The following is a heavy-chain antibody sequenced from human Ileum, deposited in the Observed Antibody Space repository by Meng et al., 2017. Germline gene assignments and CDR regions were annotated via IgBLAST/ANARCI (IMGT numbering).Heavy chain of an antibody. Sequence: QVQLQESGPGLGKPSQTLSLTRRASGGSFSSDNYYWTWIRQTPGKGLEWIGLTYYNGSPFYNPSLRSRVTISVDTSKDQFSLKLTSVTAADTAVYYCARERRHYYGSGSFDYWGQGILVTVSS. J-gene: IGHJ4*02. CDR1: GGSFSSDNYY. CDR2: TYYNGSP. CDR3: ARERRHYYGSGSFDY. V-gene: IGHV4-30-4*01. D-gene: IGHD3-10*01.